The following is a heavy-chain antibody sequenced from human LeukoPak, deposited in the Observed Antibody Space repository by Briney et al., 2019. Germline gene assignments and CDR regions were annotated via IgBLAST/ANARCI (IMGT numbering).Heavy chain of an antibody. Sequence: GGSLRLSCAASGFTFSSYGMHWVRQAPGKGLEWVAVISYDGSNKYYADSVKGRFTISRDNSKNTLYLQMNSLRAEDTAVYYCARESFLRASGYYYYYMDVWGKGTTVTVSS. D-gene: IGHD2/OR15-2a*01. V-gene: IGHV3-30*03. CDR3: ARESFLRASGYYYYYMDV. CDR1: GFTFSSYG. J-gene: IGHJ6*03. CDR2: ISYDGSNK.